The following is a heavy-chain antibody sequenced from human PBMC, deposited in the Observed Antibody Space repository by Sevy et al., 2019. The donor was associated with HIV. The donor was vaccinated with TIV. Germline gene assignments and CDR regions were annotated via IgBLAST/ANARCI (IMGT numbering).Heavy chain of an antibody. CDR1: GFSFGTYS. D-gene: IGHD3-3*01. CDR3: AKDLNFGYDFWSANIPGAFDI. J-gene: IGHJ3*02. CDR2: ISGSGGST. V-gene: IGHV3-23*01. Sequence: GGSLRLSCAGSGFSFGTYSMHWVRQAPGKGLEWVAVISGSGGSTYYADSVKGRFTISRDNSKNTLYLQMNSLRAEDTAVYYCAKDLNFGYDFWSANIPGAFDIWGQGTMVTVSS.